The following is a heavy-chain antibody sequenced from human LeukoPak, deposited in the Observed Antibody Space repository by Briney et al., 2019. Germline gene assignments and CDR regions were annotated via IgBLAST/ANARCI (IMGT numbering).Heavy chain of an antibody. Sequence: PGGSLRLSCAGSGFTFSSYSMNWVRQAPGKGLEWVSSISSSSSYIYYADSVKGRFTISRDNAKNSLYLQMNSLRAEDTAVYYCARDLVGATSLGPVDYWGQGTLVTVSS. CDR3: ARDLVGATSLGPVDY. V-gene: IGHV3-21*01. D-gene: IGHD1-26*01. CDR1: GFTFSSYS. J-gene: IGHJ4*02. CDR2: ISSSSSYI.